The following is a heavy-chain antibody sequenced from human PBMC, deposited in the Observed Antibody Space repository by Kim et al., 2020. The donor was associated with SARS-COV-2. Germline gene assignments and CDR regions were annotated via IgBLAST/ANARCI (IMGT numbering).Heavy chain of an antibody. CDR1: GFTFSDYY. CDR3: ARENAGGDYVEPYYYGMDV. V-gene: IGHV3-11*05. Sequence: GGSLRLSCAASGFTFSDYYMSWIRQAPGKGLEWVSYISSSSSYTNYADSVKGRFTISRDNAKNSLYLQMNSLRAEDTAVYYCARENAGGDYVEPYYYGMDVWGQGTTVTVSS. CDR2: ISSSSSYT. D-gene: IGHD4-17*01. J-gene: IGHJ6*02.